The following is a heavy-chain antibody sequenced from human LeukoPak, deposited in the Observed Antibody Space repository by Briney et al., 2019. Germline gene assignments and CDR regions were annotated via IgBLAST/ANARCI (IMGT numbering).Heavy chain of an antibody. CDR1: GYTFTSYG. CDR2: ISAYNDNT. CDR3: ARVHYDILTGYSYFDY. V-gene: IGHV1-18*01. D-gene: IGHD3-9*01. Sequence: ASVKVSCKASGYTFTSYGISWVRQAPGQGLEWMGWISAYNDNTNYAQKLQGRVTMTTDTSTSTAYMELRSLRSDDPAVYYCARVHYDILTGYSYFDYWGQGTLVTVSS. J-gene: IGHJ4*02.